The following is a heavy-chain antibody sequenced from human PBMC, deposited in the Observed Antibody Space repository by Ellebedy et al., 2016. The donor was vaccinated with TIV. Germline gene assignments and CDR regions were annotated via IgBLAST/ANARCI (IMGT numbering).Heavy chain of an antibody. CDR1: GFNVSIYR. D-gene: IGHD5-24*01. V-gene: IGHV3-7*01. J-gene: IGHJ6*02. CDR2: IKEDGSEK. CDR3: ARDRWYYSSLDV. Sequence: GESLKISCAASGFNVSIYRMNWVRQAPGKGLEWVANIKEDGSEKYYVDSVKDRFTISRDNAKRSVYLKMNSLRAEDTAVYYCARDRWYYSSLDVWGQGTTVIVSS.